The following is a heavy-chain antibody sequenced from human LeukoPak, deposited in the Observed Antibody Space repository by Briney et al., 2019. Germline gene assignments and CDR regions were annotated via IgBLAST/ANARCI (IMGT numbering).Heavy chain of an antibody. J-gene: IGHJ4*02. D-gene: IGHD2-21*02. V-gene: IGHV5-51*01. CDR1: GYSFTIYW. CDR3: ARTYCGGDCYYSYFDY. Sequence: GESLKISCKGSGYSFTIYWIAWVRQMPGKGLEWMGIIYPGDSDTRYSPSFQGQVTISADKSISTAYLQWSSLKASDTAMYYCARTYCGGDCYYSYFDYWGQGTLVTVSS. CDR2: IYPGDSDT.